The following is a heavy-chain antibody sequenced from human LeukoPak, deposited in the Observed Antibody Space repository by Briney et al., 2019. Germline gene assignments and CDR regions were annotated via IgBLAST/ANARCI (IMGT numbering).Heavy chain of an antibody. Sequence: GSLRLSCAASGFTFSSYSMNWVRQAPGKGLEWVSSISSSSSYIYYADSVKGRFTISRDNAKNSLYLQMNSLRAEDTAVYYCARESDYGGNSNDNFDYWGQGTLVTVSS. CDR1: GFTFSSYS. D-gene: IGHD4-23*01. CDR2: ISSSSSYI. J-gene: IGHJ4*02. CDR3: ARESDYGGNSNDNFDY. V-gene: IGHV3-21*01.